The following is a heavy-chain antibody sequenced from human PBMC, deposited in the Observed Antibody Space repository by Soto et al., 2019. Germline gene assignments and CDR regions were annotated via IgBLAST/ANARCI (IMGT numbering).Heavy chain of an antibody. CDR2: INAGNGNT. J-gene: IGHJ6*02. D-gene: IGHD6-19*01. CDR1: GYTFTSYA. Sequence: ASVKVSCKASGYTFTSYAMHWVRQAPGQRLEWMGWINAGNGNTKYSQKFQGRVTITRDTSASTAYMELSSLRSEDTAVYYCARGLGYSSGWYRYYGMDVWGRGTTVTVSS. V-gene: IGHV1-3*01. CDR3: ARGLGYSSGWYRYYGMDV.